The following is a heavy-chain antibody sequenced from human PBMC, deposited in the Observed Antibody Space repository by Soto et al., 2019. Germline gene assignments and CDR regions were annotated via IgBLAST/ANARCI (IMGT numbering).Heavy chain of an antibody. J-gene: IGHJ4*02. CDR2: ISGSGGST. CDR3: AKPQKTYCTNGVCYNIDY. V-gene: IGHV3-23*01. D-gene: IGHD2-8*01. Sequence: GGSLRLSCAASGFTFSTYAMSWVRQAPGQGLEWVSSISGSGGSTYYADSVKGRFTISRDNSKNTLYLQMNSLRAEDTAVYYCAKPQKTYCTNGVCYNIDYWGQGTLVTVSS. CDR1: GFTFSTYA.